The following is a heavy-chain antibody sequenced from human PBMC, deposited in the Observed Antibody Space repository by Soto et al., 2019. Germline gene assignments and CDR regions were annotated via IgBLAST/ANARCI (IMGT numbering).Heavy chain of an antibody. CDR3: ARGDYDFWMGYNWFDP. J-gene: IGHJ5*02. CDR1: GCTFTSYD. D-gene: IGHD3-3*01. CDR2: MNPNSGNT. V-gene: IGHV1-8*01. Sequence: QVQLVQSGAEVKKPGASVKVSCKASGCTFTSYDINWVRQATGQGLEWMGWMNPNSGNTGYAQKFQGRVTMTRNTSISTAYMELSSLRSEDTAVYYCARGDYDFWMGYNWFDPWGQGTLVTVSS.